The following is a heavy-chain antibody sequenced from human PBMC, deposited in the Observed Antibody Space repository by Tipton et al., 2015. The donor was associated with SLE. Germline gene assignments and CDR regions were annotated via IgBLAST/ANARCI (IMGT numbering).Heavy chain of an antibody. CDR3: ARDSPYDSSGYYPDY. J-gene: IGHJ4*02. CDR1: GGSISCTYY. D-gene: IGHD3-22*01. V-gene: IGHV4-39*07. Sequence: TLSLTCTVSGGSISCTYYWGWIRQPPGKGLEWIGSIFYSGSFSGGSTYYNPSLKSRVTISVDTSKNQFSLKLSSVTAADTAIYYCARDSPYDSSGYYPDYWGQGTQVTVSS. CDR2: IFYSGSFSGGST.